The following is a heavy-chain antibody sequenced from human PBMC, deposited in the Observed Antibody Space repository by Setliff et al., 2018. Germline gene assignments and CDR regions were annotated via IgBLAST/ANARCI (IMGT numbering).Heavy chain of an antibody. CDR3: ARGLGFDY. D-gene: IGHD7-27*01. Sequence: SETLSLTCAVYGESFSGHYWSWIRQPPGKGLEWIGEINHSGSTNYNPSLKSRVTISVDTSKSQFSLKLSSVAAADTAVYYCARGLGFDYWGPGSLVTVSS. CDR1: GESFSGHY. CDR2: INHSGST. V-gene: IGHV4-34*01. J-gene: IGHJ4*01.